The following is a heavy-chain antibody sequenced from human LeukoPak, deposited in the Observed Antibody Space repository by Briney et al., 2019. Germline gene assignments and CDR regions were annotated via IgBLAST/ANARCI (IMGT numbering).Heavy chain of an antibody. CDR3: ARDRQWLEFDP. V-gene: IGHV3-20*04. CDR1: GFTFDEYG. J-gene: IGHJ5*02. D-gene: IGHD6-19*01. Sequence: GGSLRLSCAASGFTFDEYGMSWVRQAPGKGLEWVSGVNWNGGSTGYAESVKGRFTISRDNAKNFMYLQMNSLRAEDTALYYCARDRQWLEFDPWGQGTLVTVSS. CDR2: VNWNGGST.